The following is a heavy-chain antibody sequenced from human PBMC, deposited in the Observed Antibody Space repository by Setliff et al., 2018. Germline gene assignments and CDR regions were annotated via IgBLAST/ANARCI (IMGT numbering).Heavy chain of an antibody. CDR1: GYSFTNYG. Sequence: ASVKVSCKSSGYSFTNYGINWVRQAPGQGLEWMGWNSVYAREFQGRVTMTIDTPTSTAYMELRSLRSDDTAVYYCARGPPDFVVVPAAAKFDYWGPGTLVTVSS. V-gene: IGHV1-18*01. J-gene: IGHJ4*02. CDR2: NSV. CDR3: ARGPPDFVVVPAAAKFDY. D-gene: IGHD2-2*01.